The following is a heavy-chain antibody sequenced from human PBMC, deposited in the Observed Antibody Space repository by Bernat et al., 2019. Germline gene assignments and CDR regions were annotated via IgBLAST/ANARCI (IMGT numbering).Heavy chain of an antibody. CDR3: AKILDGWGSYRLYLDY. CDR1: GFTFSSYG. CDR2: ISYDGSNK. Sequence: QVQLVESGGGVVQPGRSLRLSCAASGFTFSSYGMHWVRQAPGKGLEWVAVISYDGSNKYYADSVKGRFTISRDNSKNTLYLQMNSLRAEDTAVYYCAKILDGWGSYRLYLDYWGQGTLVTVS. D-gene: IGHD3-16*02. J-gene: IGHJ4*02. V-gene: IGHV3-30*18.